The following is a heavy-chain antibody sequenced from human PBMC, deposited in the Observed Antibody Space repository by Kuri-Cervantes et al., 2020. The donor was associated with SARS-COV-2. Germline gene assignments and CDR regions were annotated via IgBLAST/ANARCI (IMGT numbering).Heavy chain of an antibody. Sequence: GESLKISCAASGFTFSNYDIHWVRQAPGKGLEWVAVISYDGSNKYYADSVKGRFTISRDNYKNTLYLQMNSLRAEDKSVYYCAKDSRNWGVLDYWGQGTLVTVSS. CDR3: AKDSRNWGVLDY. CDR2: ISYDGSNK. CDR1: GFTFSNYD. V-gene: IGHV3-30*18. D-gene: IGHD7-27*01. J-gene: IGHJ4*02.